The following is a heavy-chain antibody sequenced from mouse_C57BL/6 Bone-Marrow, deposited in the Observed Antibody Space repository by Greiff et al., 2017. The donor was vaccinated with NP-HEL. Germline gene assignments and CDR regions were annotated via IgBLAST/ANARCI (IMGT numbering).Heavy chain of an antibody. J-gene: IGHJ3*01. CDR1: GYTFTDYY. CDR3: ARGEGTY. CDR2: IYPGSGNT. Sequence: VQLQQSGAELVRPGASVKLSCKASGYTFTDYYINWVKQRPGQGLEWIARIYPGSGNTYYNEKFKGKATLTAEKSSSTAYMQLSSLTSEDSAVYFCARGEGTYWGQGTLVTVSA. V-gene: IGHV1-76*01.